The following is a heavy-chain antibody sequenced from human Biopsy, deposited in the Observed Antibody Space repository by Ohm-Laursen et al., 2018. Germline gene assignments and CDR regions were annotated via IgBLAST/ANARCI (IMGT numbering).Heavy chain of an antibody. V-gene: IGHV1-8*01. J-gene: IGHJ4*02. CDR3: AREPFGQQLGPFDY. D-gene: IGHD6-13*01. CDR2: MNPNSGNT. CDR1: GYTFTSYE. Sequence: ASVKVSCKASGYTFTSYEINWVRQATGQGLEWMGWMNPNSGNTGYAQKFQGRVTMTRNTSISTAYMELSSLTSEDTAVYYCAREPFGQQLGPFDYWGQGALAIVSS.